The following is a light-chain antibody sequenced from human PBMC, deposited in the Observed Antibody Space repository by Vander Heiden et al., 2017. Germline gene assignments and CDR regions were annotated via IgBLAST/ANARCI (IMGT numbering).Light chain of an antibody. V-gene: IGLV5-45*03. CDR2: YKSDSDK. CDR1: SDINVGTYR. J-gene: IGLJ2*01. CDR3: MIWHSSAVV. Sequence: QAVLIQPSSLSASPVASASLTCTLRSDINVGTYRIYWYQQKPGSPPQYLLRYKSDSDKQQGSGVPGRFSGSKDASANAGILLISGLQSDDEADYYCMIWHSSAVVFGGGTKLTVL.